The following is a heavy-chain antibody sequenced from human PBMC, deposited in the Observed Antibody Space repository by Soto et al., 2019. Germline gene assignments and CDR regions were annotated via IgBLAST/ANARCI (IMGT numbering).Heavy chain of an antibody. CDR2: INHSGST. J-gene: IGHJ5*02. Sequence: PSETLSLTCAVYGGSFSGYYWSWIRQPPGKGLEWIGEINHSGSTNYNPSLKSRVTISVDTSKNQFSLKLSSVTAADTAVYYCARAPAVVLLLAATRLSVPYLRAYNWFDPWGQGTLVTVSS. CDR3: ARAPAVVLLLAATRLSVPYLRAYNWFDP. CDR1: GGSFSGYY. D-gene: IGHD2-15*01. V-gene: IGHV4-34*01.